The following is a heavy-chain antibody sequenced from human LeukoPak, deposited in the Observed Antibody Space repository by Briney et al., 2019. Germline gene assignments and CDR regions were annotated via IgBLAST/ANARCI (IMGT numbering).Heavy chain of an antibody. J-gene: IGHJ4*02. Sequence: GGSLRLSCAASGFTISNYWMSWVRQAPGKGLEWVATINQDGGGKCYVDSVKGRFTISRDSAENSLYLQMNSVTAEDTAVYYCARDVFDYWGQGTLVTVSS. CDR3: ARDVFDY. CDR1: GFTISNYW. V-gene: IGHV3-7*01. CDR2: INQDGGGK.